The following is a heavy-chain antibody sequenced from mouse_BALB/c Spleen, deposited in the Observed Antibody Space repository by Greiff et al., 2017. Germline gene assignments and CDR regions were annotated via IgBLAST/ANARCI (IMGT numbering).Heavy chain of an antibody. Sequence: EVKLMESGGGLVQPGGSLRLSCATSGFTFTDYYMSWVRQPPGKALEWLGFIRNKANGYTTEYSASVKGRFTISRDNSQSILYLQMNTLRAEDSATYYCARDGGNPLYYAMDYWGQGTSVTVSS. V-gene: IGHV7-3*02. CDR2: IRNKANGYTT. CDR3: ARDGGNPLYYAMDY. J-gene: IGHJ4*01. D-gene: IGHD2-1*01. CDR1: GFTFTDYY.